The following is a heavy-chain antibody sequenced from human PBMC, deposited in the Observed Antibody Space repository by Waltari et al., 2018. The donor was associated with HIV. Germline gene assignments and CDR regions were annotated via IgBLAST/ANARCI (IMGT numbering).Heavy chain of an antibody. Sequence: QLQLQESGPGLVKSSATLSLTCTVSGGSMTSSSYYWGWIRQPPGKGLEWIGSMSYSGSTYHNPSLRSRLTISVDTSKNQFSLKLTSVTAADTAVYYCARSFSGYSNYFDPWGQGTLVTVSS. CDR1: GGSMTSSSYY. J-gene: IGHJ5*02. V-gene: IGHV4-39*01. D-gene: IGHD4-4*01. CDR2: MSYSGST. CDR3: ARSFSGYSNYFDP.